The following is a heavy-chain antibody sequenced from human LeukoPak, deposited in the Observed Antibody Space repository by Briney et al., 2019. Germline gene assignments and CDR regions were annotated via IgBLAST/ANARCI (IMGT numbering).Heavy chain of an antibody. CDR3: ARGRGGIAARRGNFDY. V-gene: IGHV4-34*01. J-gene: IGHJ4*02. D-gene: IGHD6-6*01. Sequence: SETLSLTSAVYGGSFSGYYWSWIRQPPGKGLEWIGEINHSGSTNYNPSLKSRVTISVDTSKNQFSLKLSSVTAADTAVYYCARGRGGIAARRGNFDYWGQGTLVTVSS. CDR1: GGSFSGYY. CDR2: INHSGST.